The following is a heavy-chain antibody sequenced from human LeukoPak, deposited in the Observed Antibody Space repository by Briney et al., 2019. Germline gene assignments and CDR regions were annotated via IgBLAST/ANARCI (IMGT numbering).Heavy chain of an antibody. Sequence: GGSLRLSCAASGFNFANHAMSWVRQTAGKGLEWVSAISGGGDITYYADSVKGRFTISRDNSKDTLFLQMHSLRPGDTAVYYCVREDTPATADYWGQGTLVTISS. V-gene: IGHV3-23*01. CDR3: VREDTPATADY. CDR1: GFNFANHA. CDR2: ISGGGDIT. J-gene: IGHJ4*02. D-gene: IGHD2-15*01.